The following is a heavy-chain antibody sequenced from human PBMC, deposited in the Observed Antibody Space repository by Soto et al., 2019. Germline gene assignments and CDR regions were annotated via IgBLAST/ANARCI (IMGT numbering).Heavy chain of an antibody. V-gene: IGHV3-73*02. Sequence: EVQLVESGGGLVQPGGSLKLSCAASGFTFSGSAMHWVRQASGKGLEWVGRIRSKANSYATAYAASVKGRFTISRDDSKNKEYLQMNSLKTEDTAVYYCTIYYDRTQRVDYWGQGTLVTVSS. CDR2: IRSKANSYAT. J-gene: IGHJ4*02. CDR1: GFTFSGSA. CDR3: TIYYDRTQRVDY. D-gene: IGHD3-22*01.